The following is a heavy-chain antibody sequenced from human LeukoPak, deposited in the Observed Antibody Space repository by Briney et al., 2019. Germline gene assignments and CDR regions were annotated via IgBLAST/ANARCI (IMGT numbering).Heavy chain of an antibody. J-gene: IGHJ4*02. Sequence: PGGSLRLSCAASGFTFNNYAMSWVRQAPGKGLEWVSAISDSRSSTYYADSIKGRFTTSRDNSKNTLYLQMNSLRAEDTAVYYCAKAGAVGYYFDYWGQGTLVTVSS. CDR1: GFTFNNYA. CDR3: AKAGAVGYYFDY. CDR2: ISDSRSST. D-gene: IGHD3-10*01. V-gene: IGHV3-23*01.